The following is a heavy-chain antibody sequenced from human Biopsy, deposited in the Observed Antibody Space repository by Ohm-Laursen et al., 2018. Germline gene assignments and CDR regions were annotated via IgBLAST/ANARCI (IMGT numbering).Heavy chain of an antibody. CDR2: IYYDGTT. CDR3: ARDRGGYNYYYAMDV. D-gene: IGHD3-22*01. CDR1: GDSITNTIYY. V-gene: IGHV4-31*03. Sequence: SQTLSLTCTVSGDSITNTIYYWAWIRQHPGKGLERIGNIYYDGTTYYNPSLKSRFTISVDTSKNQFSLKLSSVTAADTAVYYCARDRGGYNYYYAMDVWGQGTKVTVSS. J-gene: IGHJ6*02.